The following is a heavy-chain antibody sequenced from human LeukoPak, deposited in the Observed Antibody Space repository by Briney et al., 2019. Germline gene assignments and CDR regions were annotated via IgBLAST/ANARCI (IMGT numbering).Heavy chain of an antibody. Sequence: ASVKVSCKASGYTFTGYYKHWVRQAPGQGLEWMGWINPNSGGTNYAQKFQGRVTMTRDTSISTAYMELSRLRSDDTAVYYCARVPYYYDSSGYPDYWGQGTLVTVSS. V-gene: IGHV1-2*02. CDR3: ARVPYYYDSSGYPDY. CDR1: GYTFTGYY. D-gene: IGHD3-22*01. CDR2: INPNSGGT. J-gene: IGHJ4*02.